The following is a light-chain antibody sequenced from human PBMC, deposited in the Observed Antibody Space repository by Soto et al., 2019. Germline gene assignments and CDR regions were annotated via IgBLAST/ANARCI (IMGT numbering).Light chain of an antibody. J-gene: IGLJ2*01. CDR1: SSDVGSYNL. CDR3: FSYADTDTFV. V-gene: IGLV2-23*03. Sequence: QSALTQPASVSGSPGQSITISCTGTSSDVGSYNLVSWYQQHPGKAPKLIIYEGSKRPSGVSHRFSGSKSGSTASLTISGVQAEDEADYYCFSYADTDTFVFGGGTQLTVL. CDR2: EGS.